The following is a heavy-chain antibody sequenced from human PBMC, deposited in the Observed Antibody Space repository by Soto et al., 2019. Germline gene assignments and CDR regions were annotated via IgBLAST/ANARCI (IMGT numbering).Heavy chain of an antibody. Sequence: QVQLQESGPGLVKPSETLSLTCAVSGGSISISNWWSWVRQTPGKGLEWIGQIHHSGSTNYSPSLMSPVTISVDKSKTQFSLKMDSVTAADTAVYYWARGGYYFDVDVWGKGTTVTVSS. CDR1: GGSISISNW. J-gene: IGHJ6*03. CDR2: IHHSGST. CDR3: ARGGYYFDVDV. V-gene: IGHV4-4*02. D-gene: IGHD1-26*01.